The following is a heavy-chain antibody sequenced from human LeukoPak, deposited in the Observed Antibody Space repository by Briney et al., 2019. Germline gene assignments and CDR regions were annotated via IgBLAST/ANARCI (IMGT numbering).Heavy chain of an antibody. D-gene: IGHD3-10*01. V-gene: IGHV3-64D*08. CDR3: VKDYYGSGSYGWFDP. Sequence: SGESLRLSCSPSGFSFRIYNMHWVRQAPGTGLEYVSGISSNGGSTYYADSVKGRFTISRDNSRSTLYLQMSSLRPEDTALYYCVKDYYGSGSYGWFDPWGQGTLVTVSS. CDR2: ISSNGGST. J-gene: IGHJ5*02. CDR1: GFSFRIYN.